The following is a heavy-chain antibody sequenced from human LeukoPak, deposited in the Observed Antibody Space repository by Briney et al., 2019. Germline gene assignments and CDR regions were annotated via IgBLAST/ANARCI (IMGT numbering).Heavy chain of an antibody. V-gene: IGHV5-51*01. CDR2: IYRGDPDT. CDR1: GYSFTNYW. J-gene: IGHJ4*02. D-gene: IGHD2-2*01. CDR3: ARHRYCSSTACYDMGGE. Sequence: GDSLKISCKGAGYSFTNYWSGWARQMPGKGLEWMGTIYRGDPDTRYSPYFQGQVPISADTSITPAYLQWSSPKASDTAMYYCARHRYCSSTACYDMGGEWGQATLVTVSS.